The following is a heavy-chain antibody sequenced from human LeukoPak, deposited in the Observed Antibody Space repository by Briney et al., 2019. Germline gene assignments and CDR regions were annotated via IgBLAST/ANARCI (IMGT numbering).Heavy chain of an antibody. V-gene: IGHV3-30*04. Sequence: PGGSLRLSFSASGFTFSTYALQWVRQAPGKGLEWVAVISYDGSNKYYADSVKSRFTISRDNAKNSLYLQMNSLRAEDTAVYYCAELGITMIGGVWGKGTTVTISS. CDR2: ISYDGSNK. CDR3: AELGITMIGGV. CDR1: GFTFSTYA. J-gene: IGHJ6*04. D-gene: IGHD3-10*02.